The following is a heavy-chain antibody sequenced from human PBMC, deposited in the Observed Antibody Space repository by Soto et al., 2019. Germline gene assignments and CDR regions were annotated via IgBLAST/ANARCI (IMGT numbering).Heavy chain of an antibody. CDR1: GYTFTSYA. J-gene: IGHJ5*02. D-gene: IGHD2-2*01. CDR2: INAGNGNT. CDR3: AILVGSSTSCYFCGWFDP. V-gene: IGHV1-3*01. Sequence: QVQLVQSGAEVKKPGASVKVSCKASGYTFTSYAMHWVRQAPGQRLEWMGWINAGNGNTKYSQKFQGRVTITRDTSASTAYMELSSLRSEDTAVYYCAILVGSSTSCYFCGWFDPWGQGTLVTVSS.